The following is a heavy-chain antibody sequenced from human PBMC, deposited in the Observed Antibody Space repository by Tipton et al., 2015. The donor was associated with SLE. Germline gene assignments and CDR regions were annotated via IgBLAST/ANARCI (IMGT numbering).Heavy chain of an antibody. CDR2: ISWDGGST. D-gene: IGHD5-18*01. CDR3: AKDMFVDTARGFDY. V-gene: IGHV3-43*01. J-gene: IGHJ4*02. CDR1: GFTFDDYT. Sequence: SLRLSCAASGFTFDDYTMHWVRQAPGKGLEWVSLISWDGGSTYYADSVKGRFTISRDNSKNSLYLQMNSLRTEDTALYYCAKDMFVDTARGFDYWGQGTLVTVSS.